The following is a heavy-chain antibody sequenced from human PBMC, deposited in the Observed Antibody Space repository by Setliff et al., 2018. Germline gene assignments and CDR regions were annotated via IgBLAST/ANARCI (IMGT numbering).Heavy chain of an antibody. Sequence: GASVKVSCKTSGYTFRSYGVSWVRQAPGQGLEWMGWIGAYSVDTIYAQNYQGRVTMTTDTSTSTAYMELRSLRSDDTAVYYCAKDRVEVVVAAPQARFDPWGQGTLVTVSS. V-gene: IGHV1-18*01. CDR1: GYTFRSYG. D-gene: IGHD2-15*01. J-gene: IGHJ5*02. CDR3: AKDRVEVVVAAPQARFDP. CDR2: IGAYSVDT.